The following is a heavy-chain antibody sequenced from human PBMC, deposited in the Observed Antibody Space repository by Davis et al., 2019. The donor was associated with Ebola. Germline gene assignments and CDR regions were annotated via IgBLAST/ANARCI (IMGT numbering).Heavy chain of an antibody. D-gene: IGHD4-11*01. CDR1: GFTFGDYA. CDR2: IRSKAYGGTT. V-gene: IGHV3-49*03. J-gene: IGHJ6*02. Sequence: GGSLRLSCTASGFTFGDYAMSWFRQAPGKGLEWVGFIRSKAYGGTTEYAASVKGRFTISRDDYKSIAYLQMNSLKTEDTAVYYCTRETVTTYYYYGMDVWGQGTTVTVSS. CDR3: TRETVTTYYYYGMDV.